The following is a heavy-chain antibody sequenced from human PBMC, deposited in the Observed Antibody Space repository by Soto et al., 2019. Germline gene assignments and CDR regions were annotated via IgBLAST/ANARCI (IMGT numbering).Heavy chain of an antibody. Sequence: GGSLRLSCAASGFTFRSYSMNWVRQAPGKGLEWVSYISSSNRTINYADSVRGRFIISRDNAKNSLYLQMHSLRDEDTAVYYCAREGWPLLQTGMDVWGQGTTVTVSS. D-gene: IGHD2-15*01. CDR1: GFTFRSYS. CDR3: AREGWPLLQTGMDV. V-gene: IGHV3-48*02. CDR2: ISSSNRTI. J-gene: IGHJ6*02.